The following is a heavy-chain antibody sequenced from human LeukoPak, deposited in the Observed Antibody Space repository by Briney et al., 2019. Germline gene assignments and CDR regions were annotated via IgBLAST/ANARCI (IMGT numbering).Heavy chain of an antibody. J-gene: IGHJ4*02. CDR2: INPSGGST. Sequence: ASVKVSCKASGYTFTSYYMHWVRQAPGQGLEWVGIINPSGGSTSYAQKFQGRVTMTRDTSTSTVYMELSSLRSEDTAVYYCARDISPRDGYNSHWGQGTLVTVSS. D-gene: IGHD5-24*01. V-gene: IGHV1-46*01. CDR3: ARDISPRDGYNSH. CDR1: GYTFTSYY.